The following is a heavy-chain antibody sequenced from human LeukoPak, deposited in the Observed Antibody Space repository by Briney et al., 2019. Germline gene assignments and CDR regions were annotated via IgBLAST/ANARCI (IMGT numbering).Heavy chain of an antibody. D-gene: IGHD6-6*01. J-gene: IGHJ6*03. CDR3: AREQLGVDMDV. CDR1: GFTFLSYS. Sequence: GGSLRLSCAASGFTFLSYSMNWVRQAPGKGLEWVSSISSSSSYIYYADSVKGRFTISRDNAKNSLYLQMNSLRAEDTAVYYCAREQLGVDMDVWGKGTTVTVSS. CDR2: ISSSSSYI. V-gene: IGHV3-21*01.